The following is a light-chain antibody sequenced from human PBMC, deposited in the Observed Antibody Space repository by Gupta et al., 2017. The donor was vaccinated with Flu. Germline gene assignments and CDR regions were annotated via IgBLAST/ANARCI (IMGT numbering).Light chain of an antibody. CDR3: SSYTSTNTFYV. J-gene: IGLJ1*01. CDR1: SSDVGGSNY. Sequence: QSALTQPASVSGSPGQSITISCTGTSSDVGGSNYVSWYQQHTGKAPKLMIYDVSNRPSGVSSRFSGSKSGNTASLTISGLEAEDESDYYCSSYTSTNTFYVFGTGTKVTVL. V-gene: IGLV2-14*01. CDR2: DVS.